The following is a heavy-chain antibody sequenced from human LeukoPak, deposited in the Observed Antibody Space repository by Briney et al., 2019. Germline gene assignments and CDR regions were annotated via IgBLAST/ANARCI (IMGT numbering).Heavy chain of an antibody. Sequence: GGSLRLSCAASGFTFSNAWMSWVRQAPGKGLEWVGRIKSKTDGGTTDYAAPVKGRFTISRDDSKNTLYLQMNSLRAEDTAVYYCAKDHLLRPYYYDSSGYYVFDYWGQGTLVTVSS. V-gene: IGHV3-15*01. CDR2: IKSKTDGGTT. J-gene: IGHJ4*02. CDR3: AKDHLLRPYYYDSSGYYVFDY. D-gene: IGHD3-22*01. CDR1: GFTFSNAW.